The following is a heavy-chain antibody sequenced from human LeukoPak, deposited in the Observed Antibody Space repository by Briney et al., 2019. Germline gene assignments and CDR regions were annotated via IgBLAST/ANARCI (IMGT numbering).Heavy chain of an antibody. CDR3: AREFSTSRPSY. V-gene: IGHV3-7*03. CDR2: IKQDGSEK. J-gene: IGHJ4*02. Sequence: GGSLRLSCASSGFIFGNYWMSWVRQAPGKGLEWVATIKQDGSEKYYVDSVKGRFTISGDNAKNSLYLQMNSLRAEDTAVYFCAREFSTSRPSYWGQGTLVTVSS. CDR1: GFIFGNYW. D-gene: IGHD6-6*01.